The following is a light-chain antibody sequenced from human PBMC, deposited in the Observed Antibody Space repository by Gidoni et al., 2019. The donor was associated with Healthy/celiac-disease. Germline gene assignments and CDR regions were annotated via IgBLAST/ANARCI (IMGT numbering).Light chain of an antibody. CDR2: EVS. J-gene: IGKJ4*01. Sequence: DSVMTQTPLSLSVTPGQPASISCKSSQSLLHSDGKTYLYWYLQKPGQSPQLLINEVSNRFSGVPDRFSGSGSGTDFTLKISRVEAEDVGVYYCMQSIQLPLTFGGGTKVEIK. CDR1: QSLLHSDGKTY. CDR3: MQSIQLPLT. V-gene: IGKV2D-29*02.